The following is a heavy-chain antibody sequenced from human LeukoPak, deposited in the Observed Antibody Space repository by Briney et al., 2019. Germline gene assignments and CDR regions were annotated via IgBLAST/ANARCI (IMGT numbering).Heavy chain of an antibody. CDR2: IYYSGST. Sequence: PSETLSLTCTVSGGSISSYYWSWIRQPPGKGLEWIGYIYYSGSTNYNPSLKSRVTISVDTSKNQFSLKLSSVTAADTAVYYCASALGYCSSTSCYEADYYYYYYMDVWGKGTTVTVSS. D-gene: IGHD2-2*01. CDR1: GGSISSYY. CDR3: ASALGYCSSTSCYEADYYYYYYMDV. J-gene: IGHJ6*03. V-gene: IGHV4-59*01.